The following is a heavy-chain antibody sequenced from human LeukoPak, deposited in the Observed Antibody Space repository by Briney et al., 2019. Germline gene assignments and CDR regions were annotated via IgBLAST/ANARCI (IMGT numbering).Heavy chain of an antibody. CDR3: AIFPGYMDV. V-gene: IGHV3-21*01. Sequence: KAGGSLRLSCAASGFTFSSYSMNWVRQAPGKGLEWVSSISSSSSYIYYADSVKGGFTICRENAKNSLYLQMNSLRAEDTAVYYCAIFPGYMDVWGKGTTVTVSS. CDR1: GFTFSSYS. D-gene: IGHD3-10*01. CDR2: ISSSSSYI. J-gene: IGHJ6*03.